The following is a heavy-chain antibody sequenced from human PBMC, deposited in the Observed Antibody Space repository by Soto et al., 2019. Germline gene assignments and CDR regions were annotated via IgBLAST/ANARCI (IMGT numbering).Heavy chain of an antibody. D-gene: IGHD3-10*01. J-gene: IGHJ3*01. CDR2: VSTTSTSP. CDR1: GFSSSNYE. V-gene: IGHV3-48*03. CDR3: ARDGHRGPSDAFDV. Sequence: EVQLVESGGGLVQPGGSLRLSCTASGFSSSNYEMIWIRQAPGKGLEWISRVSTTSTSPYYADSVRGRFTVSRDTAKNSFYLQMNSLRAEDAGRYYCARDGHRGPSDAFDVWGQGAMVIVSS.